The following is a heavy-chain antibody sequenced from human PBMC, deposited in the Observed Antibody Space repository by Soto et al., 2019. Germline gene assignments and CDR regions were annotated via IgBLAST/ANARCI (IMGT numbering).Heavy chain of an antibody. CDR3: AKRRGAGGHFDY. V-gene: IGHV3-23*01. CDR2: VSIGGST. Sequence: GGSLRLSCVASGFTFSSYAMGWVRQGPGKGLEWVAVVSIGGSTHYADSVRGRFTISRDNSKNTLSLQMNSLTAEDTAVYFCAKRRGAGGHFDYWGQGALVTVSS. J-gene: IGHJ4*02. D-gene: IGHD2-15*01. CDR1: GFTFSSYA.